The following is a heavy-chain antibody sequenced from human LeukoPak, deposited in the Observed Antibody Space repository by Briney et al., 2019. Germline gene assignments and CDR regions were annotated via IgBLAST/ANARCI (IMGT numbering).Heavy chain of an antibody. Sequence: GGSLRLSCAASGFMFSSHWMTWVRQAPGKGRGWVANIKQDGSETYYMDYVKGRFTISRDNAKNSLYLQMNSLRAEDTAVYYCAKDEAAAGVDFDYWGQGTLVTVYS. V-gene: IGHV3-7*01. J-gene: IGHJ4*02. CDR3: AKDEAAAGVDFDY. D-gene: IGHD6-13*01. CDR1: GFMFSSHW. CDR2: IKQDGSET.